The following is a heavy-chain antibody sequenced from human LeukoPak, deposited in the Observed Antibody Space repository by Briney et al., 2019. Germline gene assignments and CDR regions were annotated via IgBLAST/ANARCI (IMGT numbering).Heavy chain of an antibody. V-gene: IGHV3-30*02. CDR3: ARPWDYDYVWGEGASAFDI. CDR1: GFTFSSYG. D-gene: IGHD3-16*01. J-gene: IGHJ3*02. Sequence: PGGSLRLSCAASGFTFSSYGMHWVRQAPGKGLEWVAFIRYDGSNKYYADSVKGRFTISRDNSKNTLYLQMNSLRAEDTAVYYCARPWDYDYVWGEGASAFDIWGQGTMVTVSS. CDR2: IRYDGSNK.